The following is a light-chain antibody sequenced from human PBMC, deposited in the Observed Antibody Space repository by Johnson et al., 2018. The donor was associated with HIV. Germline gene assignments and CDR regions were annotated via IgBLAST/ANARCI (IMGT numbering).Light chain of an antibody. CDR1: SSNIGNNY. Sequence: QSVLTQPPSVSAAPGQKVTISCSGSSSNIGNNYVSWYQQLPGTAPKLLIYENNKRPSGIPDRFSGSKSGPSATLAITGPQTGDEADYYGGAWDTSLRVVLGTGTKFTVL. J-gene: IGLJ1*01. CDR2: ENN. V-gene: IGLV1-51*02. CDR3: GAWDTSLRVV.